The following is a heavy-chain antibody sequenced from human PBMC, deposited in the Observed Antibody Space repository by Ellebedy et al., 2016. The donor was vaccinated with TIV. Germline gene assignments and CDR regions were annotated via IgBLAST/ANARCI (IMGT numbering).Heavy chain of an antibody. V-gene: IGHV3-49*03. CDR1: GFTFGAYS. CDR3: SRDSSSWSRDY. D-gene: IGHD6-13*01. J-gene: IGHJ4*02. CDR2: IRNEVDGGTT. Sequence: PGGSLRPSCTTSGFTFGAYSMSWFRQAPGKGMEWVGLIRNEVDGGTTEYAASMKGRFTISRDDSKSIAYLHMNSLKTEDTAVYYGSRDSSSWSRDYWGQGTLVTVSS.